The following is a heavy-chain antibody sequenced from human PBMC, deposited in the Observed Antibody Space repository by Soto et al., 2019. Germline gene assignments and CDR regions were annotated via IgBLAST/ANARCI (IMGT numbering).Heavy chain of an antibody. J-gene: IGHJ3*02. CDR2: IYYSGST. V-gene: IGHV4-61*01. D-gene: IGHD3-10*01. CDR3: ARVWIVVTDAFDI. Sequence: LSHTCTVSGGSVSSGSYYWSLNRQPPGKGLEWIGYIYYSGSTNYNPSLKSRVTISVDTSKNQFSLKLSSVTAADTAVYYCARVWIVVTDAFDIWGQGTMVTVSS. CDR1: GGSVSSGSYY.